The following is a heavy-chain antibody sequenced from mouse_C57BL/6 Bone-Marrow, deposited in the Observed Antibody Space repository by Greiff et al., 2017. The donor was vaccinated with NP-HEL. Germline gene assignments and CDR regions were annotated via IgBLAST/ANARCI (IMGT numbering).Heavy chain of an antibody. CDR1: GFTFSSYG. V-gene: IGHV5-6*01. Sequence: DVQLVESGGDLVKPGGSLKLSCAASGFTFSSYGMSWVRQTPDKRLEWVATISSGGSYTYYPDSVKGRFTISRDNAKNTLYLQMSSLKSEDTAMYYCARHGITTVVARYYYAMDYWGQGTSVTVSS. CDR2: ISSGGSYT. D-gene: IGHD1-1*01. CDR3: ARHGITTVVARYYYAMDY. J-gene: IGHJ4*01.